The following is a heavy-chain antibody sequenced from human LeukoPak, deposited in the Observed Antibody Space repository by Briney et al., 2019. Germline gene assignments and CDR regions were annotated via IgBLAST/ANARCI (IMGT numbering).Heavy chain of an antibody. CDR2: ISRSGSTT. D-gene: IGHD2-21*01. CDR3: ARGSIMLSV. CDR1: GFTFTDYT. Sequence: GGSLRLSCAATGFTFTDYTMSWVRQAQGKGLEWVSSISRSGSTTYYADSVKGRFTFSRDNSKNTLDLQMDSLRVEDTARYYCARGSIMLSVGGQGTLVTVTS. J-gene: IGHJ4*02. V-gene: IGHV3-23*01.